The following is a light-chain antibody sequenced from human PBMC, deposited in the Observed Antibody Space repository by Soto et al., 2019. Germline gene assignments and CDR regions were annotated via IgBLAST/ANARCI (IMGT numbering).Light chain of an antibody. CDR3: KPYNPHMFT. CDR2: GAS. CDR1: RSLRGNF. Sequence: EIVLTQSPGTLSLSPGERATLSCWASRSLRGNFLAWYQQKPGQAPRLLIYGASNRATAIPDRFSGSGSGTEFTLTISSLRPDDLATYFCKPYNPHMFTCGPGTKLDIK. J-gene: IGKJ3*01. V-gene: IGKV3-20*01.